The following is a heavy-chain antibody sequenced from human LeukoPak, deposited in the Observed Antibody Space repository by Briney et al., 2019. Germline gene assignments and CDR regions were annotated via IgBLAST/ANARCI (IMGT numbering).Heavy chain of an antibody. CDR3: TTWFYYDSSGYYQVPYYFDY. CDR2: IKSKTDGGTT. V-gene: IGHV3-15*01. Sequence: GGSLRLSCAAPGFTFSNALMSWVRQAPGKELEWVGRIKSKTDGGTTDHAAPVKGRFTISRDDSKNTLYLQMNSLKTEDTAVYYCTTWFYYDSSGYYQVPYYFDYWGQGTLVTVSS. J-gene: IGHJ4*02. D-gene: IGHD3-22*01. CDR1: GFTFSNAL.